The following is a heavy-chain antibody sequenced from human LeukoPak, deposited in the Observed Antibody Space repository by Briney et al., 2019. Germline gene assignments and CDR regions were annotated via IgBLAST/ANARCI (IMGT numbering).Heavy chain of an antibody. J-gene: IGHJ5*02. Sequence: SVKVSCKASGGTFSSYAISWVRQAPGQGLEWMGGIIPIFGTANYAQKFQGRVTITADESTSTAHMELSSLRSEDTAVYYCARVLLPYNWFDPWGQGTLVTVSS. CDR1: GGTFSSYA. CDR2: IIPIFGTA. CDR3: ARVLLPYNWFDP. V-gene: IGHV1-69*13.